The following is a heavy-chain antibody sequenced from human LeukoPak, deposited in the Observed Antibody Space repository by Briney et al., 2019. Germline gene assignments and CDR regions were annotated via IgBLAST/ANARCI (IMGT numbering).Heavy chain of an antibody. CDR3: ARGSITIFGVVIKGPFDY. J-gene: IGHJ4*02. Sequence: PGGSLRLSCAASGFTFSSYWMNWIRQPPGKGLEWIGEINHSGSTNYNPSLKSRVTISVDTSKNQFSLKLSSVTAADTAVYYCARGSITIFGVVIKGPFDYWGQGTLVTVSS. D-gene: IGHD3-3*01. CDR1: GFTFSSYW. V-gene: IGHV4-34*01. CDR2: INHSGST.